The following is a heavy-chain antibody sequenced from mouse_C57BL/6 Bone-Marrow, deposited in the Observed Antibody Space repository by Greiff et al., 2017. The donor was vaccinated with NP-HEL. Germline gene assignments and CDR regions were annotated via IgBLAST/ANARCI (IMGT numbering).Heavy chain of an antibody. CDR3: ARRPGHHWYFDV. J-gene: IGHJ1*03. V-gene: IGHV1-80*01. Sequence: VQLQQSGAELVKPGASVKISCKASGYAFSSYWMNWVKQRPGKGLEWIGQIYPGDGDTNYNGKFKGNATLTADKSSSTAYMQLSSLTSEDSAVYFCARRPGHHWYFDVWGTGTTVTVSS. CDR2: IYPGDGDT. CDR1: GYAFSSYW. D-gene: IGHD3-3*01.